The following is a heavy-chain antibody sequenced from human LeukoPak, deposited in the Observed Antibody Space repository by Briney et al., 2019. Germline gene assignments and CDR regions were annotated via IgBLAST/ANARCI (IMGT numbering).Heavy chain of an antibody. CDR1: GFTFSSYW. CDR2: IKQDGSEK. CDR3: ARGPFFYGDYYYYYGMDV. D-gene: IGHD4-17*01. V-gene: IGHV3-7*01. Sequence: GGSLRLSCAASGFTFSSYWMSWVRQAPGKGLEWVANIKQDGSEKYYVDSVKGRFTISRDNAKNSLYLQMNSLRAEDTAVYYCARGPFFYGDYYYYYGMDVWGRGTTVTVSS. J-gene: IGHJ6*02.